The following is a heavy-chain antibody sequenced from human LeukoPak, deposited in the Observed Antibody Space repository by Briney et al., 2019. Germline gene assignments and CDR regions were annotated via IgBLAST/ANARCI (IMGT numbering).Heavy chain of an antibody. J-gene: IGHJ5*02. V-gene: IGHV4-39*01. CDR3: ARRGYSYGYVKGFDP. CDR2: IYYSGST. CDR1: GGSISSSSYY. Sequence: PSETLSLTCTVSGGSISSSSYYWGWIRQPPGKGLEWIGSIYYSGSTYYNPSLKSRVTISVDTSKNQFSLKLSSVTAADTAVYYCARRGYSYGYVKGFDPWGQGTLVTVSS. D-gene: IGHD5-18*01.